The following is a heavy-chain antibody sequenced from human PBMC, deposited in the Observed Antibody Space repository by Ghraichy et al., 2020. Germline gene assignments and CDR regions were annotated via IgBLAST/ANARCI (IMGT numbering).Heavy chain of an antibody. CDR2: FDPEDGET. CDR3: ATGSSSGWYTYYYGMDV. Sequence: ASVKVSCKVSGYTLTELSMHWVRQAPGKGLEWMGGFDPEDGETIYAQKFQGRVTMTEDTSTDTAYMELSSLRSEDTAVYYCATGSSSGWYTYYYGMDVWGQGTTVTVSS. J-gene: IGHJ6*02. CDR1: GYTLTELS. V-gene: IGHV1-24*01. D-gene: IGHD6-19*01.